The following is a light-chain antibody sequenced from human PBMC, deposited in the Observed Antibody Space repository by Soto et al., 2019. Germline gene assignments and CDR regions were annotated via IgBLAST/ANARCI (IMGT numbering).Light chain of an antibody. CDR1: NIGSKS. Sequence: SYELTQPPSVSVAPGKTARITCGGNNIGSKSVHWYQQKPGQAPVLVIYYDSDRPSGIPERFSGSNSGNTATLTLSRVEAGDEADYYCQVWESSSDHVVFGGGTKLTVL. CDR2: YDS. V-gene: IGLV3-21*01. CDR3: QVWESSSDHVV. J-gene: IGLJ2*01.